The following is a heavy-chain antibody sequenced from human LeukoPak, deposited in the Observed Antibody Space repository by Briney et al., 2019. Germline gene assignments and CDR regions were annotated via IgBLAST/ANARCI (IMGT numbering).Heavy chain of an antibody. CDR2: ISGNGGST. CDR1: GFTFSSYA. V-gene: IGHV3-23*01. J-gene: IGHJ4*02. D-gene: IGHD6-13*01. Sequence: PGGSLRLSCAASGFTFSSYAMSWVRQAPGRGLEWVSAISGNGGSTFYTDAVKGRFTISRDNSKNTLYLQMNSLRAEDTAVYYCARAARIAADHDYWGQGTLVTVSS. CDR3: ARAARIAADHDY.